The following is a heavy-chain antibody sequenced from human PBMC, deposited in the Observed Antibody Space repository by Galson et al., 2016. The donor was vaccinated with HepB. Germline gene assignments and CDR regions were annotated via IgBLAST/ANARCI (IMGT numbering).Heavy chain of an antibody. Sequence: LSLTCTISGGSISSYYWHWIRQSPGKGLEWIGYVSYSGSTNYNPSLKSRVTISVDRSKNQFSLTLSPVTAADAAVYRCARLIAAAGTDHLDSWGQGTLITVSS. CDR1: GGSISSYY. CDR3: ARLIAAAGTDHLDS. V-gene: IGHV4-59*01. D-gene: IGHD6-13*01. J-gene: IGHJ4*02. CDR2: VSYSGST.